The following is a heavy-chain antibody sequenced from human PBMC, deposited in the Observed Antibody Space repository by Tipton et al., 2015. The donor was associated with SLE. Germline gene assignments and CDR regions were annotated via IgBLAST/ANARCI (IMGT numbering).Heavy chain of an antibody. Sequence: LRLSCSVSGGSISSSSYYWAWIRQPPGKGLEWIGNIYYSGSTYYNPSLESRLTISLDTSRNQFSLKLSSVTAAGTAVFYCAHANWGTNFDYWGQGALVTVSS. D-gene: IGHD7-27*01. CDR2: IYYSGST. V-gene: IGHV4-39*07. CDR3: AHANWGTNFDY. CDR1: GGSISSSSYY. J-gene: IGHJ4*02.